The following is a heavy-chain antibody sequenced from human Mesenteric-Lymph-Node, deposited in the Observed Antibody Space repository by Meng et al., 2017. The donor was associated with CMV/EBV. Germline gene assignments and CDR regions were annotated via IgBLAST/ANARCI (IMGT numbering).Heavy chain of an antibody. CDR1: GFTFSSYA. CDR3: ARDGRSTRDRPGEPDY. J-gene: IGHJ4*02. CDR2: ISGSGGST. D-gene: IGHD7-27*01. Sequence: GESLKISCAASGFTFSSYAMSWVRQAPGKGLEWVSAISGSGGSTYYTDSVKGRFTISRDNSKNTLYLQMNSLRAEDTAVYHCARDGRSTRDRPGEPDYWGRGTLVTVSS. V-gene: IGHV3-23*01.